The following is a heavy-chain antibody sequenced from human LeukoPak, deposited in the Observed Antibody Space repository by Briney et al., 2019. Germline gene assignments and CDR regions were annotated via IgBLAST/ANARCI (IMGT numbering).Heavy chain of an antibody. J-gene: IGHJ4*02. CDR3: ACGTTGATPGDY. CDR1: GFTVSSNY. D-gene: IGHD1-1*01. CDR2: IYSGGST. Sequence: GGSLRLSCAASGFTVSSNYMSWVRQAPGKGLEWVSVIYSGGSTYYADSVKGRFTISRDNSKNTLYLQMNSLRAEDTAVYYCACGTTGATPGDYWGQGTLVTVSS. V-gene: IGHV3-53*01.